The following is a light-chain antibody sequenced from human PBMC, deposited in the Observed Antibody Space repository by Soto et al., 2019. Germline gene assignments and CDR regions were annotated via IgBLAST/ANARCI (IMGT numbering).Light chain of an antibody. CDR3: NSYTSSSTLYV. V-gene: IGLV2-14*01. CDR2: EVS. CDR1: SSDIGGYNY. J-gene: IGLJ1*01. Sequence: QSALTQPASVSGSPGQSITISCTGTSSDIGGYNYVSWYQQHPGKAPKLMLYEVSNRPSGVSNRFSGFKSGNTASLTITGLQAEEEADYYCNSYTSSSTLYVFGTGIKVTVL.